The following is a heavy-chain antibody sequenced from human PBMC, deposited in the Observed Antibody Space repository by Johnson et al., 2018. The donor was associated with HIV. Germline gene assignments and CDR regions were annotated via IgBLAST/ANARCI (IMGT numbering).Heavy chain of an antibody. J-gene: IGHJ3*02. CDR2: IWYDGSNK. D-gene: IGHD6-19*01. CDR3: VSVVRMPFSSDWKAFHI. V-gene: IGHV3-33*08. Sequence: QVQLVESGGGLVQPGGSLRLSCAASGFTFNSYAMHWVRQAPGKGLEWLSVIWYDGSNKYYADSVKGRFTISRDNSKNSLFLQMNSLRAGDTALYYCVSVVRMPFSSDWKAFHIWGQGTLVSVSS. CDR1: GFTFNSYA.